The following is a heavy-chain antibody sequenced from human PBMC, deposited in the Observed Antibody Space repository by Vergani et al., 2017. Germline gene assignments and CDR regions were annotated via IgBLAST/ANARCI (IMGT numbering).Heavy chain of an antibody. D-gene: IGHD6-6*01. CDR1: GITVSSNY. J-gene: IGHJ6*03. V-gene: IGHV3-53*02. Sequence: EVQLVETGGGLIQPGGSLRLSCAASGITVSSNYMSWVRQAPGKGLEWVSVIYSGGSTYYADSVKGRFTISRDNSKNTLYLQMNSLRAEDTAVYYCARATGPSNYGQLVLYDYYMDVWGKGTTVTVSS. CDR2: IYSGGST. CDR3: ARATGPSNYGQLVLYDYYMDV.